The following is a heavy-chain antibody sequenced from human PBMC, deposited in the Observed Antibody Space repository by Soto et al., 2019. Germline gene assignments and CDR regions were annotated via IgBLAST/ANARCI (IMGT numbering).Heavy chain of an antibody. CDR2: IYPGDSDT. V-gene: IGHV5-51*01. D-gene: IGHD3-22*01. Sequence: GASLKISCKGSGYSFTSYWIGWVRQVPGKGLEWMGIIYPGDSDTTYSPSFQGQVTISADKSISTAYLQWSSLKASDTAMYYCARLKYYYDSSGYPSPFDPWGQGTLVTVSS. CDR1: GYSFTSYW. J-gene: IGHJ5*02. CDR3: ARLKYYYDSSGYPSPFDP.